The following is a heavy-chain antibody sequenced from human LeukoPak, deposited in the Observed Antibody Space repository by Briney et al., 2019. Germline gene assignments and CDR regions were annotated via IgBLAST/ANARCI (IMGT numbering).Heavy chain of an antibody. CDR1: GGSISSSNW. CDR3: ARDGRAVAEAFDI. V-gene: IGHV4-4*02. CDR2: IYHSGST. J-gene: IGHJ3*02. D-gene: IGHD6-19*01. Sequence: SETLSLICAVSGGSISSSNWWSWVRQPPGKGLEWIGEIYHSGSTNYNPSLKSRVTKSVDKSKNQFSLKLSSVTAADTAVYYCARDGRAVAEAFDIWGQGTMVTVSS.